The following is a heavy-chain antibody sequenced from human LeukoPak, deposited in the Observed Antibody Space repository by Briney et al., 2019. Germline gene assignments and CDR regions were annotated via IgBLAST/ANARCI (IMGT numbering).Heavy chain of an antibody. CDR1: GFTFSTYT. CDR3: ARDPYDDYDY. CDR2: ISSSSGYI. V-gene: IGHV3-21*01. Sequence: GGSLRLSCAASGFTFSTYTMNWVRQAPGKGLEWVPSISSSSGYIYYADSVKGRFTISRDNAKSSLSLQMNSLRAEDTAVYYCARDPYDDYDYWGQGTLVTVSS. D-gene: IGHD4-17*01. J-gene: IGHJ4*02.